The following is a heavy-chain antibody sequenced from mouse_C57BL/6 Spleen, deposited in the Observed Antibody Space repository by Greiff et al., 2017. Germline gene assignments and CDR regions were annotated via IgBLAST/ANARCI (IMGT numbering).Heavy chain of an antibody. Sequence: VKLMESGPGLVQPSQSLSITCTVSGFSLTRYGVHWVRQSPGKGLEWLGVIWSGGSTDYNAAFISRLSISKDKSKSQVFFKMNSLQADDTAIYYCARKLGRGAMDYWGQGTSVTVSS. V-gene: IGHV2-2*01. D-gene: IGHD4-1*01. CDR2: IWSGGST. CDR3: ARKLGRGAMDY. CDR1: GFSLTRYG. J-gene: IGHJ4*01.